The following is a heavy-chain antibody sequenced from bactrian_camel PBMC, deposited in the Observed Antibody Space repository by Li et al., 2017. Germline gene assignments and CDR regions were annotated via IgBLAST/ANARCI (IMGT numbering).Heavy chain of an antibody. Sequence: HVQLVESGGGSVQAGGSLRLSCAPSGQSFTGYCMAWFRQAPGEERKAVASLDSDGTTSYADSVKGRFAISRDNAKNTLYLQMNSLKTEDTAAYYCATGIGFWGQGTQVTVS. CDR3: ATGIGF. CDR1: GQSFTGYC. CDR2: LDSDGTTS. D-gene: IGHD1*01. J-gene: IGHJ4*01. V-gene: IGHV3-2*01.